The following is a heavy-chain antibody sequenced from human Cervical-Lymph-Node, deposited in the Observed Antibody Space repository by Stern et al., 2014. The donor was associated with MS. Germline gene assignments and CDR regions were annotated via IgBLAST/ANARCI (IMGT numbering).Heavy chain of an antibody. Sequence: QLGQSGAEVKKPGASGKVSCKASGYTFTSYAMHWVRQAPGQRLEWMGWVKAGNGNTKYSQKVQGRGTITREPSARTRYMGLSSLRSEDTAVYYCASGYLFDYWGQGTLVTVSS. D-gene: IGHD5-12*01. V-gene: IGHV1-3*01. CDR1: GYTFTSYA. J-gene: IGHJ4*02. CDR3: ASGYLFDY. CDR2: VKAGNGNT.